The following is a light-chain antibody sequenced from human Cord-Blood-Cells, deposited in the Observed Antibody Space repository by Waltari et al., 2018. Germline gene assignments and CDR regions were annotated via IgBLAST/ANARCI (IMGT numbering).Light chain of an antibody. J-gene: IGKJ1*01. CDR1: QSVSSSY. CDR3: QQYGSSLWT. V-gene: IGKV3-20*01. CDR2: GAS. Sequence: ELVLTQSPGTLSLSPGERATLSCRASQSVSSSYLAWYQQKPGQAPRLRIYGASSRATGIPDRFSGSGSGTDFTLTISRLEPEDFAVYYCQQYGSSLWTFGQGTKVEIK.